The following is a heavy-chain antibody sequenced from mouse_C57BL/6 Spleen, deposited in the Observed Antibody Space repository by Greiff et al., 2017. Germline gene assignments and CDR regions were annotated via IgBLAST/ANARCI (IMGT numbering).Heavy chain of an antibody. J-gene: IGHJ4*01. CDR3: AREGAYYSNYGAMDY. Sequence: VKLLESGPELVKPGASVKISCKASGYAFSSSWMNWVKQRPGKGLEWIGRIYPGDGDTNYNGKFKGKATLTADKSSSTAYMQLSSLTSEDSAVYFCAREGAYYSNYGAMDYWGQGTSVTVSS. V-gene: IGHV1-82*01. CDR1: GYAFSSSW. CDR2: IYPGDGDT. D-gene: IGHD2-5*01.